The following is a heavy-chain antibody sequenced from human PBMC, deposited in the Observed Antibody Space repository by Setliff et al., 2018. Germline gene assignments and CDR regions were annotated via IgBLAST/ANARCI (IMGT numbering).Heavy chain of an antibody. V-gene: IGHV1-18*01. CDR1: GYNFTSSG. J-gene: IGHJ4*02. D-gene: IGHD2-2*01. CDR2: ISAY. Sequence: ASVKVSCKASGYNFTSSGISWVRQAPGQGLEWMGWISAYAQKFQGRVTMTTDTSTSTAYMELRSLRSDDTAVYYCARGPLDFVVVPAAAKFDYWGQGTLVTVSS. CDR3: ARGPLDFVVVPAAAKFDY.